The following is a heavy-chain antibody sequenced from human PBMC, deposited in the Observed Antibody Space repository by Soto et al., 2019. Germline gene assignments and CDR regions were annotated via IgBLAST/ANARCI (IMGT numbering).Heavy chain of an antibody. D-gene: IGHD2-2*01. CDR1: GGAIISYY. V-gene: IGHV4-59*01. J-gene: IGHJ4*02. CDR2: IYYSGST. CDR3: ASSLWNCSSTSCQEDY. Sequence: SETLSLTCTVSGGAIISYYCSLIRHPPLKGLEWIGYIYYSGSTNYNPSLKSRVTISVDTSKNQFSLKLSSVTAADTAVYYCASSLWNCSSTSCQEDYWGQGTLVTVSS.